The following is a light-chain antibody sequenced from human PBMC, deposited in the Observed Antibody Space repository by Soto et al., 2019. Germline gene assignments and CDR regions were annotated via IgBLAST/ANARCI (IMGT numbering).Light chain of an antibody. Sequence: QSALTQPASVSGSPGQSITISCTGTSSDVGGYNYVSWHQQHPGKAPKLMIYDVSNRPSGVSNRFSGSKSGNTASLTISGLQAEDEADYYCSSYTSSSTLYVFGTGTKVTV. V-gene: IGLV2-14*01. CDR3: SSYTSSSTLYV. CDR2: DVS. J-gene: IGLJ1*01. CDR1: SSDVGGYNY.